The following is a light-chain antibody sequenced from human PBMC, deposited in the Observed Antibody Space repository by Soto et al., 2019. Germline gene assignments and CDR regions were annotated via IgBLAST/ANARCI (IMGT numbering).Light chain of an antibody. Sequence: DIQMTQSPATLSASVGQRVTITCRASQSISGWLAWYQQKPGKAPKLLIYDAPTLESGVPSRFRGSGSETEFTLTISSLQPDDIATYYCQQYKSLYTFGQGTKLEI. V-gene: IGKV1-5*01. CDR3: QQYKSLYT. CDR2: DAP. CDR1: QSISGW. J-gene: IGKJ2*01.